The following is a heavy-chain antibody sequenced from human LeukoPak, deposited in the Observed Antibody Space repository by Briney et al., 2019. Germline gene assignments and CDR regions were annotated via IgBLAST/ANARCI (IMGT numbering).Heavy chain of an antibody. V-gene: IGHV3-74*01. CDR1: GFTFSSYW. CDR3: AREVIVVVPAAINWFDP. CDR2: INSDGSST. D-gene: IGHD2-2*01. J-gene: IGHJ5*02. Sequence: GGSLRLSCAASGFTFSSYWMHWVRQAPGKGLVWVSRINSDGSSTSYADSVKGRFTISRDNAKNTLYLQMNSLRAEDTAVYYCAREVIVVVPAAINWFDPWGRGTLVTVSS.